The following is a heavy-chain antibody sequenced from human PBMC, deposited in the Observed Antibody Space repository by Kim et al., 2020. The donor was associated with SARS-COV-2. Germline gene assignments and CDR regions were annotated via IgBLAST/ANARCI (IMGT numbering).Heavy chain of an antibody. V-gene: IGHV3-30*04. CDR1: GFTFSSYA. CDR2: ISYDGSNK. J-gene: IGHJ6*02. CDR3: ARDTDPTFYGDYVYYYYGMDV. Sequence: GGSLRLSCAASGFTFSSYAMHWVRQAPGKGLEWVAVISYDGSNKYYVDSVKGRFTISRDNSKNTLYLQMNSLRAEDTAVYYCARDTDPTFYGDYVYYYYGMDVWGQGTTVTVSS. D-gene: IGHD4-17*01.